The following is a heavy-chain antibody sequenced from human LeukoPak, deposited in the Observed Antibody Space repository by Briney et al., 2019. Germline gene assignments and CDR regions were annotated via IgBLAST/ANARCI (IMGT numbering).Heavy chain of an antibody. J-gene: IGHJ4*02. CDR1: GFTFSSYA. CDR2: ISYDGSNK. Sequence: GRSLRLSCAASGFTFSSYAMHWVRQAPGKGLEWVAVISYDGSNKYYADSVKGRFTISRDNSKNTLYLQMNSLRAEDTAVYYCANAGGPRDYWGQGTLVTVSS. V-gene: IGHV3-30-3*01. CDR3: ANAGGPRDY. D-gene: IGHD3-16*01.